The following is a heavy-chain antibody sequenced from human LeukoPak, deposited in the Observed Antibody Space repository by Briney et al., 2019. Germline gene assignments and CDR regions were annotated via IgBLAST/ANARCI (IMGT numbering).Heavy chain of an antibody. D-gene: IGHD6-13*01. V-gene: IGHV3-33*06. CDR2: IWYDGGNK. J-gene: IGHJ4*02. CDR1: GFSFSGYG. CDR3: AKSLYISSWYYDY. Sequence: GRSLRLSCAASGFSFSGYGMHWVRQAPGKGLEWEAVIWYDGGNKYYADSVKGRFTISRDNSKNTLYLQMNSLRAEDTAVYYCAKSLYISSWYYDYWGQGTLVTVSS.